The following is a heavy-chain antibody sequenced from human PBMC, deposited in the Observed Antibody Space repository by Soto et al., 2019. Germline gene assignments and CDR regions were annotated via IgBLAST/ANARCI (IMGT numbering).Heavy chain of an antibody. V-gene: IGHV4-30-2*01. CDR2: IYHSGST. Sequence: QLQLQESGSGLVKPSQTLSLTCAVSGGSISSGGYSWSWIRQPPGKGREWVGYIYHSGSTYYNPSLKSRVTISVDRSKNQFSLKLSSVTAADTAVYYCARASPLTMTTAPGGFDYWGQGTLVTVSS. D-gene: IGHD4-17*01. J-gene: IGHJ4*02. CDR1: GGSISSGGYS. CDR3: ARASPLTMTTAPGGFDY.